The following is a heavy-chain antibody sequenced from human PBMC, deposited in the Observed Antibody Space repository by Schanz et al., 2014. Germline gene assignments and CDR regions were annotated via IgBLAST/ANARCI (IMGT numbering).Heavy chain of an antibody. CDR1: GFNFYTSA. CDR2: ISARGEVS. D-gene: IGHD2-8*01. CDR3: AKWEDIVPDPEPMRGWFDS. Sequence: EVRLVESGGGLVQPGGSLRLSCVASGFNFYTSAMTWVRQAPGKGLEWVSVISARGEVSKYSDSVKGRFIVSRDNSRATLFLQMDNLRAADKAFYYCAKWEDIVPDPEPMRGWFDSWGQGILVTVSS. J-gene: IGHJ5*01. V-gene: IGHV3-23*04.